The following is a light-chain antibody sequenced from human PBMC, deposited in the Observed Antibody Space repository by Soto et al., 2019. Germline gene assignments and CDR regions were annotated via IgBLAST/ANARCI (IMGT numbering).Light chain of an antibody. Sequence: EIVLTQSPGTLSLSPGERATLSCRASQSVTSNYLDWYQQQPGQAPRLLIYGASSRATGIPDRFSGSGSGTDFTLTISRLEPEDFAVYYCQQYGGSPRVTFGGGTKVEIK. V-gene: IGKV3-20*01. CDR1: QSVTSNY. CDR3: QQYGGSPRVT. J-gene: IGKJ4*01. CDR2: GAS.